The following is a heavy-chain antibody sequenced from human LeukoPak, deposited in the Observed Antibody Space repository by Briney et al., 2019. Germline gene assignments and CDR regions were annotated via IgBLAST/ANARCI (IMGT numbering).Heavy chain of an antibody. CDR2: IHYSGST. Sequence: WIRQPPGKGLEWIGYIHYSGSTYYNPSLKSRVTISVDTSKNQFSLKLSSVTAADTAVYYCARPGGSGPEYFQHWGQGTLVTVSS. J-gene: IGHJ1*01. CDR3: ARPGGSGPEYFQH. D-gene: IGHD3-10*01. V-gene: IGHV4-30-4*08.